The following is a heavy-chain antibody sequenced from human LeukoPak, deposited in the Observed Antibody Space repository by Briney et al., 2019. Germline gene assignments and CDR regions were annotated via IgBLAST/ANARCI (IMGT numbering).Heavy chain of an antibody. V-gene: IGHV1-69*04. CDR1: GGTFSSYA. CDR3: ARLYYYGSGSYYPDY. D-gene: IGHD3-10*01. J-gene: IGHJ4*02. Sequence: SVKVSCKASGGTFSSYAISWVRQAPGQGLEWMGRIIPILGIANYAQKFQGRVTITADKSTSTAYMELSSLGSEDTAVYYCARLYYYGSGSYYPDYWGQGTLVTVSS. CDR2: IIPILGIA.